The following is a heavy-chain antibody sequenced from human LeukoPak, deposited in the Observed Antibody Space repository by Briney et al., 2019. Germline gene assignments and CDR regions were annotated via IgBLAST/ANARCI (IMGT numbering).Heavy chain of an antibody. V-gene: IGHV3-7*05. CDR3: GRRGNLDY. Sequence: GESLKISCAASGFTFSSYWMSWVRQAPGKGLEWVANIKQDGSEKYYVDSVKGRFTVSRDNAKNSLYLEMNSLRAEDTAVYYCGRRGNLDYWGQGTLVTVSS. J-gene: IGHJ4*02. D-gene: IGHD4-23*01. CDR2: IKQDGSEK. CDR1: GFTFSSYW.